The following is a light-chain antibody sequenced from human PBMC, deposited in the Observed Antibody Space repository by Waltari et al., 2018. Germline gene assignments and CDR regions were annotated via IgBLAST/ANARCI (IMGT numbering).Light chain of an antibody. CDR2: WAS. CDR1: PTVLHSSNNKNY. CDR3: QQYFTPPALT. J-gene: IGKJ4*01. Sequence: VMTQSSVSLAVSLAQRASLNCKSSPTVLHSSNNKNYLAWYQQKPGQPPKLLFHWASVRESGVPDRFSGSGSGTDFTLTISSLQAEDVAVYYCQQYFTPPALTFGGGTRVEIK. V-gene: IGKV4-1*01.